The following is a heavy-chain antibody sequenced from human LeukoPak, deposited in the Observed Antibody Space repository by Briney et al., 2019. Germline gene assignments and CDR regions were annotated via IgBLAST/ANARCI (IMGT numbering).Heavy chain of an antibody. CDR1: GYTFTSYD. CDR3: ARARGGSGSYYIDY. Sequence: ALVKVSRKASGYTFTSYDINWVRQATGQGLEWMGWMNPNSGNTGYAQKFQGRVTMTRNTSISTAYMELSSLRPEDTAVYYCARARGGSGSYYIDYWGQGTLVTVSS. V-gene: IGHV1-8*01. D-gene: IGHD3-10*01. J-gene: IGHJ4*02. CDR2: MNPNSGNT.